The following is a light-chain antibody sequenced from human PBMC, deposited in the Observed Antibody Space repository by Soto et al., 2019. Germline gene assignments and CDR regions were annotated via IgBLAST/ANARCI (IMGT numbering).Light chain of an antibody. V-gene: IGLV2-14*03. CDR2: DVS. CDR1: SSDVGGYDF. Sequence: QSVLTQPASVSGSPGQSTTISCTGTSSDVGGYDFVSWYQHHPGKAPKLMIYDVSSRPSGVSNRFSGSKSDNTASLTISGLQSEDEATYYCSSYSSSDTHVVFGGGTKLTVL. J-gene: IGLJ2*01. CDR3: SSYSSSDTHVV.